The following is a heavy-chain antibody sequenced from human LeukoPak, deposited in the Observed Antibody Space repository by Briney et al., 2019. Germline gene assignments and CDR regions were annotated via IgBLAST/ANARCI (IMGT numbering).Heavy chain of an antibody. CDR1: GFTFSSYA. CDR3: AKGFSYGYFPFDY. Sequence: GGSLRLSCAASGFTFSSYAMHWVRQAPGKGLEWVAVISYDGSNKYYADSVKGRFTISRDNSKNTLYLQMNSLRAEDTAVYYCAKGFSYGYFPFDYWGQGTLVTVSS. CDR2: ISYDGSNK. V-gene: IGHV3-30-3*01. J-gene: IGHJ4*02. D-gene: IGHD5-18*01.